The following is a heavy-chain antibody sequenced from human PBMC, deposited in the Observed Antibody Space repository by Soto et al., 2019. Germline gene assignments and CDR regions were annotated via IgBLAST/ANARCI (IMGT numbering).Heavy chain of an antibody. Sequence: KESGPVLVKPTETLTLTCTASGFSLSNARMGVSWIRQPPGKALEWLAHIFSNDEKSYSTSLKSRLTISKDTSKSQVVLTMTNMDPVDTATYYCARISGAYCGGDCYPFDYWGQGTLVTVSS. V-gene: IGHV2-26*01. J-gene: IGHJ4*02. CDR2: IFSNDEK. CDR3: ARISGAYCGGDCYPFDY. D-gene: IGHD2-21*02. CDR1: GFSLSNARMG.